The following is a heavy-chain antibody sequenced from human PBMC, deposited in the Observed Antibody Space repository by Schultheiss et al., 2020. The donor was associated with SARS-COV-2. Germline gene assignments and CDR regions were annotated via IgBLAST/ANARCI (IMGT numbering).Heavy chain of an antibody. Sequence: GGSLRLSCAASGFTFSNAWMSWVRQAPGKGLEWVAVISYDGSNKYYADSVKGRFTISRDNSKNTLYLQMNSLRAEDTAVYYCARAIPMIGGQGLAFDIWGQGTMVTVSS. V-gene: IGHV3-30*03. CDR2: ISYDGSNK. J-gene: IGHJ3*02. D-gene: IGHD3-22*01. CDR1: GFTFSNAW. CDR3: ARAIPMIGGQGLAFDI.